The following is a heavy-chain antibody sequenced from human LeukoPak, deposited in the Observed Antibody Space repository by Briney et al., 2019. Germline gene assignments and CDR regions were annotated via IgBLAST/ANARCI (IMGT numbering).Heavy chain of an antibody. V-gene: IGHV3-9*01. CDR1: GFTFDEYA. J-gene: IGHJ6*03. CDR3: AKDTRLDSYYHMDV. Sequence: GGSLRLSCAASGFTFDEYAMHWVRQAPGKGLEWVSGISWESGGIGYADSVKGRFTISRDNAKNSLYLQMNSLRAEDTAFYYCAKDTRLDSYYHMDVWGRGTTVTVSS. D-gene: IGHD2-21*01. CDR2: ISWESGGI.